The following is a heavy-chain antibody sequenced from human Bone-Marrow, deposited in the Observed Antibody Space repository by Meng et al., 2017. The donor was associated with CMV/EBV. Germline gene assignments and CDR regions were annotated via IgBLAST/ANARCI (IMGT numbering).Heavy chain of an antibody. CDR1: GGSFSGYY. V-gene: IGHV4-34*01. Sequence: SETLSLTCAVYGGSFSGYYWTWIRQSPGKGLEWIGEINHSGSTKYNPSLRSRVTISVATSKNQFSLKLSSVTAADTAVYYCARGGVSSSSWYNYWGQGPLVTVSS. J-gene: IGHJ4*02. CDR3: ARGGVSSSSWYNY. CDR2: INHSGST. D-gene: IGHD6-13*01.